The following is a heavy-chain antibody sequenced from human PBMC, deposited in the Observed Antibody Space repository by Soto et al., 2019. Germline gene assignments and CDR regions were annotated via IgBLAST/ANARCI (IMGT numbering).Heavy chain of an antibody. Sequence: SETLSLTCSVSGGSIGSSSYYFGWIRQPPGKGLEWIGSLYYTGTTYYNSSLKSRVTISADKSNNQFSLRLSSVTAADTAVYYCGADCIRTYCYSWFDYWGQGTLVTVSS. V-gene: IGHV4-39*01. CDR3: GADCIRTYCYSWFDY. D-gene: IGHD2-2*01. CDR1: GGSIGSSSYY. J-gene: IGHJ5*01. CDR2: LYYTGTT.